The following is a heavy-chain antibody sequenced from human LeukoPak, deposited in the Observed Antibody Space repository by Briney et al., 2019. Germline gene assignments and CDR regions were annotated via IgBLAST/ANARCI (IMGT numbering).Heavy chain of an antibody. D-gene: IGHD3-10*01. Sequence: PGGSPRLSCAASGFTFSTNGMSWVRQAPGKGLEWVSAISGSGGDTYYADSVKGRFTISRDNSKNTLYLQMNSLTAEDTAIYYCVKRVPYDSGTYYFDYWGQGTLVTVSS. CDR2: ISGSGGDT. V-gene: IGHV3-23*01. J-gene: IGHJ4*02. CDR1: GFTFSTNG. CDR3: VKRVPYDSGTYYFDY.